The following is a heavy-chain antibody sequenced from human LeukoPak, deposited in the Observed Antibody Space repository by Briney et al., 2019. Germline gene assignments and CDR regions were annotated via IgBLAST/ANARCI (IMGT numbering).Heavy chain of an antibody. J-gene: IGHJ5*02. D-gene: IGHD2-8*01. CDR1: VGTFSSYA. Sequence: SVKVSCKASVGTFSSYAISLVRDAPGHGPEWMGGIIPIFDTANYAQKIQCRVTITADESTTAAYTELSSLRSEDTAVYYCARDLAGYCTNGVCYVPWGQGTLVTVS. V-gene: IGHV1-69*01. CDR3: ARDLAGYCTNGVCYVP. CDR2: IIPIFDTA.